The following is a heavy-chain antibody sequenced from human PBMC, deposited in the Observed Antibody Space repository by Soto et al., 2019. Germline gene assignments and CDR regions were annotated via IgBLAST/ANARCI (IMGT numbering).Heavy chain of an antibody. Sequence: SETLSLTCTVSGGSFKSGSYYLSWIRQPPGKGLEWIGYVYHTGRTDYNPSLKSRVSISMDTSKNQFSLDLDSVTPADTAVYFCASDFDYFDSWGQGTLVTVS. J-gene: IGHJ4*02. D-gene: IGHD3-3*01. CDR1: GGSFKSGSYY. CDR3: ASDFDYFDS. CDR2: VYHTGRT. V-gene: IGHV4-61*01.